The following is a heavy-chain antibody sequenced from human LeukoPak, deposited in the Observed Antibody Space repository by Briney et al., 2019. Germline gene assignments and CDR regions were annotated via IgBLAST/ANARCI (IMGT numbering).Heavy chain of an antibody. CDR3: ARDMVSGWYRYYFDY. D-gene: IGHD6-19*01. J-gene: IGHJ4*02. CDR1: GFTFSSYW. V-gene: IGHV3-7*01. Sequence: GGSLRRSCAASGFTFSSYWMSWVRQAPGKGLEWVANIKQDGSEKYYVDSVKGRFTISRDNAKNSLYLQMNSLRAEDTAVYYCARDMVSGWYRYYFDYWGQGTLVTVSS. CDR2: IKQDGSEK.